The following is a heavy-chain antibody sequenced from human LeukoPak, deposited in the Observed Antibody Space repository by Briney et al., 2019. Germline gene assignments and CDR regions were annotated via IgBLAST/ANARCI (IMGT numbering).Heavy chain of an antibody. CDR2: VTYNSGTI. J-gene: IGHJ4*02. V-gene: IGHV3-48*02. CDR3: ARDSGYSYADDY. Sequence: GGSLRLSCAASGFTFRSYAMQWVRQAPGKGLEWVSYVTYNSGTIFYADSVKGRFTISRDNAKDSLYLQMSSLRDEDTAVYYCARDSGYSYADDYWGQGTLVTVSS. CDR1: GFTFRSYA. D-gene: IGHD5-18*01.